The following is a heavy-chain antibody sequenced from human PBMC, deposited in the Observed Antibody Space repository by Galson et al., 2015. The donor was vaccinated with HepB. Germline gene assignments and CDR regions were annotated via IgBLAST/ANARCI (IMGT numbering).Heavy chain of an antibody. CDR3: ARDLRYSYGEGERGLSFVRHYSNWFAP. V-gene: IGHV1-2*06. J-gene: IGHJ5*02. D-gene: IGHD5-18*01. CDR2: INPNSGGA. Sequence: SVKVSCKAPGYTFIGYYIHWVRQAPGQGLEWMGRINPNSGGASYAQMFQGRVTMTRDTSISAAYMELSRLRYDDTAMYYCARDLRYSYGEGERGLSFVRHYSNWFAPWGQGTLVTVSS. CDR1: GYTFIGYY.